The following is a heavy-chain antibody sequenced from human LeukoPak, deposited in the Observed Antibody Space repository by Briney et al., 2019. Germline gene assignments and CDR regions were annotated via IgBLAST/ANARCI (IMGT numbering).Heavy chain of an antibody. CDR3: ASVMVRGNADAFDI. V-gene: IGHV4-59*12. Sequence: PSETLSLTCTVSGGSISSYYWSWIRQPPGKGLGWIGYIYYSGSTNYNPSLKSRVTISVDTSKNQFSLKLSSVTAADTAVYYCASVMVRGNADAFDIWGQGTMVTVSS. CDR2: IYYSGST. CDR1: GGSISSYY. D-gene: IGHD3-10*01. J-gene: IGHJ3*02.